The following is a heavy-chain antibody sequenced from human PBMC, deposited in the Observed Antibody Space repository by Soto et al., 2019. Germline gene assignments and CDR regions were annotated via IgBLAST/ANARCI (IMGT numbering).Heavy chain of an antibody. D-gene: IGHD6-19*01. J-gene: IGHJ5*02. CDR2: IYYSGST. CDR3: AREEQWLNWFDP. Sequence: TLSLTCTVSGGSISSGGYYWSWIRQHPGKGLEWIGYIYYSGSTYYNPSLKSRVTISVDTSKNQFSLKLSSVTAADTAVYYCAREEQWLNWFDPWGQGTLVTVSS. CDR1: GGSISSGGYY. V-gene: IGHV4-31*03.